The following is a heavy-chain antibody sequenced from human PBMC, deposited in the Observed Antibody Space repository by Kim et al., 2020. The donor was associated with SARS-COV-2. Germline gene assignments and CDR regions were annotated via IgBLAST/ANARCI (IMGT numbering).Heavy chain of an antibody. Sequence: SETLSLTCTVSGGSISSSSYYWGWIRQPPGKGLEWIGSIYYSGSTYYNPSLKSRVTISVDTSKNQFSLKLSSVTAADTAVYYCAGRRGRLYTFGGAITPLAWGQGTLVTVSS. CDR2: IYYSGST. CDR1: GGSISSSSYY. J-gene: IGHJ5*02. V-gene: IGHV4-39*01. D-gene: IGHD3-16*02. CDR3: AGRRGRLYTFGGAITPLA.